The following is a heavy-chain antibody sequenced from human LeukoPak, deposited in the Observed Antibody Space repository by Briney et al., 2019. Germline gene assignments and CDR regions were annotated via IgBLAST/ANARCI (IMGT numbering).Heavy chain of an antibody. CDR2: VYYRGST. V-gene: IGHV4-59*01. CDR1: GGSINNSY. J-gene: IGHJ2*01. D-gene: IGHD6-13*01. CDR3: TRWAAAGALNVLWYFDL. Sequence: SETLSLTCTVSGGSINNSYWSWIRQSPGKGLEWIGYVYYRGSTNYNPSLKSRVTISVDTSKNQFSLKLNSVTVADTALYYCTRWAAAGALNVLWYFDLWGRGTLVTVSS.